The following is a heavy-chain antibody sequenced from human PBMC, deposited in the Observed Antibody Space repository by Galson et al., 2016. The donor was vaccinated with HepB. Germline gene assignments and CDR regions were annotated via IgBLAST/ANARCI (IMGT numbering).Heavy chain of an antibody. V-gene: IGHV3-33*01. CDR1: GFPFRTYG. J-gene: IGHJ4*02. CDR2: IWYAGTNK. D-gene: IGHD5-12*01. CDR3: ERVRFSGYDYFDY. Sequence: RSLRLPFDASGFPFRTYGMHWVRKAPGKGPAWVAVIWYAGTNKQYAASVKGRFTIPRDNSKNTLYLQMNSRRDEDTAVYYCERVRFSGYDYFDYWGQGTPVTVSS.